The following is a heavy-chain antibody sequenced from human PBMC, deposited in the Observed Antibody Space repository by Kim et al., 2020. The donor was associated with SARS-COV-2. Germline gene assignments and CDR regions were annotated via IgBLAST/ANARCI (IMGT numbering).Heavy chain of an antibody. CDR1: GYTFTSYA. D-gene: IGHD2-2*01. CDR2: INTNTGNP. V-gene: IGHV7-4-1*02. CDR3: ARVVLLFGGYAFDI. J-gene: IGHJ3*02. Sequence: ASVKVSCKASGYTFTSYAMNWVRQAPGQGLEWMGWINTNTGNPTYAQGFTGRFVFSLDTSVSTAYLQISSLKAEDTAVYYCARVVLLFGGYAFDIWGQGTMVTVSS.